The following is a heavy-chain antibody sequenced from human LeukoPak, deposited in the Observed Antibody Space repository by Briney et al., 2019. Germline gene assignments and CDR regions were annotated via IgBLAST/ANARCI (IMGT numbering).Heavy chain of an antibody. CDR2: IYYSGST. D-gene: IGHD6-19*01. V-gene: IGHV4-39*01. J-gene: IGHJ2*01. CDR1: GGSISSSSYY. CDR3: ASPSEAVGPKGAWYFDL. Sequence: SETLSLTCTVSGGSISSSSYYWGWIRQPPGKGLEWIGSIYYSGSTYYNPSLKSRVTISVDTSKNQFSLKLSSVTAADTAVYHCASPSEAVGPKGAWYFDLWGRGTLVTVSS.